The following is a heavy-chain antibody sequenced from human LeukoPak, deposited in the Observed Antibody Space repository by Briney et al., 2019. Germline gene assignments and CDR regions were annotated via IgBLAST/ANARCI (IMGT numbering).Heavy chain of an antibody. V-gene: IGHV4-31*03. CDR3: GVCSGGSCYFDY. Sequence: SETLSLTCTVSGGSISSGGYYWSWIRQHPGKGLEWIGYIYYSGSTYYNPSLKSRVTISVDTSKNQFSLKLSSVTAADTAVYYCGVCSGGSCYFDYWGQGTLVTVSS. CDR1: GGSISSGGYY. D-gene: IGHD2-15*01. J-gene: IGHJ4*02. CDR2: IYYSGST.